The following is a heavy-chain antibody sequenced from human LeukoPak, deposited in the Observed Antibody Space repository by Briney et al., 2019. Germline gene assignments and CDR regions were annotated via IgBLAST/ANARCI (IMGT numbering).Heavy chain of an antibody. CDR1: GGSFSGYY. V-gene: IGHV4-34*01. Sequence: PSETLSLTCAVYGGSFSGYYWSWIRQPPGKGLEWIGEINHSGSTNYNPSLKSRVTISVDTSKNQFSLKLSSVTAADTAVYYCASETYYYGSGSLRKDAFDIWGQGTMVTVSS. D-gene: IGHD3-10*01. J-gene: IGHJ3*02. CDR3: ASETYYYGSGSLRKDAFDI. CDR2: INHSGST.